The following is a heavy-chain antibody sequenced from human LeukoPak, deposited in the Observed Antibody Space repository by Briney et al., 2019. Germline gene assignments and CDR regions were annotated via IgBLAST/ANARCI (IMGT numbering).Heavy chain of an antibody. D-gene: IGHD5-12*01. Sequence: ASVKVSCKASGNPLGEVSLHWGRQAPGKGLEWMGGFDPEDEEIIYAPKFQARVTLTADESTNTVFMRLTSLRSDDTAVYYCPTDRGGYDLGNYGLDVWGRGTTVTVS. V-gene: IGHV1-24*01. CDR1: GNPLGEVS. J-gene: IGHJ6*02. CDR2: FDPEDEEI. CDR3: PTDRGGYDLGNYGLDV.